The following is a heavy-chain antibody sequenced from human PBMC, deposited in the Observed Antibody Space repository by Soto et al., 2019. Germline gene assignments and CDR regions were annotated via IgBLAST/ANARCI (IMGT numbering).Heavy chain of an antibody. CDR1: GYTFTGYY. J-gene: IGHJ5*02. D-gene: IGHD1-26*01. CDR2: INPNSGGT. V-gene: IGHV1-2*04. CDR3: ARGWELRPNWLDP. Sequence: ASVKVSCKASGYTFTGYYMHWVRQAPGQGLEWMGWINPNSGGTNYAQKFQGWVTMTRDTSISTAYMELSRLRSDDTAVYYCARGWELRPNWLDPWGQGTQVTGSS.